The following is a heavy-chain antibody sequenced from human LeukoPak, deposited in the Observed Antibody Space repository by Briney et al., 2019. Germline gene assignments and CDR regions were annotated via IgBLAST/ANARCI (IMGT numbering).Heavy chain of an antibody. D-gene: IGHD6-13*01. CDR2: ISAYNGNT. Sequence: GSSVKVSCKASGGTFSSYGISWVRQAPGQGLEWMGWISAYNGNTNYAQKLQGRVTMTTDTSTSTAYMELRSLRSDDTAVYYCARGSSSWYPTYYFDYWGQGTLVTVSS. V-gene: IGHV1-18*01. J-gene: IGHJ4*02. CDR3: ARGSSSWYPTYYFDY. CDR1: GGTFSSYG.